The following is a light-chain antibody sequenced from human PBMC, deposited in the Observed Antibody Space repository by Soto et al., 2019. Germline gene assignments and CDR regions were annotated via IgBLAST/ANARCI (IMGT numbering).Light chain of an antibody. CDR1: SSDVGNYNL. CDR3: CSYAGYSTYV. Sequence: QSALTQPASVSGSPGQSITISCTGTSSDVGNYNLVSWYQQHPGKAPKLMIYEGSKRPSGVSNRFFGSKSGNTASLTILGLQAEDEADYYCCSYAGYSTYVFGTGTKVTVL. V-gene: IGLV2-23*01. J-gene: IGLJ1*01. CDR2: EGS.